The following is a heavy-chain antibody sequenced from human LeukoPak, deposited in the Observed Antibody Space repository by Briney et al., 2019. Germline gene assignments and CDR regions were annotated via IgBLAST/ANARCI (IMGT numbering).Heavy chain of an antibody. CDR2: ISSSSTI. Sequence: GGSLRLSCAASGFTFSSYWMSWVRQAPGKGLEWVSYISSSSTIYYADSVKGRFTISRDNAKNSLYLQMNSLRAEDTAVYYCARDFSFWGQGTLVTVSS. CDR3: ARDFSF. V-gene: IGHV3-48*04. CDR1: GFTFSSYW. D-gene: IGHD2/OR15-2a*01. J-gene: IGHJ4*02.